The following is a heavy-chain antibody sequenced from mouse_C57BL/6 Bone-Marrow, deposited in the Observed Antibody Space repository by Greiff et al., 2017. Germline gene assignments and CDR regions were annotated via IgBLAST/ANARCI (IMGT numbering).Heavy chain of an antibody. CDR3: ARMYYGSSSRDY. CDR1: GFTFSSYG. J-gene: IGHJ2*01. V-gene: IGHV5-6*01. D-gene: IGHD1-1*01. CDR2: ISSGGSYT. Sequence: EVHLVESGGDLVKPGGSLKLSCAASGFTFSSYGMSWVRQTPDKRLEWVATISSGGSYTYYPDRVKGRFTISRDNAKNTLYLQMSSLKSEDTAMYYCARMYYGSSSRDYWGQGTTLTVSS.